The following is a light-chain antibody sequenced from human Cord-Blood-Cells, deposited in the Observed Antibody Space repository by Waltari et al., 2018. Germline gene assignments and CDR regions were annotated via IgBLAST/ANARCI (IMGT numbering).Light chain of an antibody. CDR1: QSISSY. CDR3: QQSYSTPRWT. V-gene: IGKV1-39*01. J-gene: IGKJ1*01. Sequence: DIQMTQSPSSLSASVGDRVTLTCRASQSISSYLNSYQQKPWKAPKLLIYAASSLQSGVPSRFSGSGSGTDFTLTISSLQPEDFATYYCQQSYSTPRWTFGQGTKVEIK. CDR2: AAS.